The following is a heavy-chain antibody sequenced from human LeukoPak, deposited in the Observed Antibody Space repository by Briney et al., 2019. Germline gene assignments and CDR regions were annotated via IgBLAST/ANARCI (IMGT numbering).Heavy chain of an antibody. CDR2: IKQDGSEK. Sequence: PGGSLRLSCAASGFTFSSYWMNWVRQAPGKGLEWVAIIKQDGSEKKYVDSVKGRFTISRDNSKNSLYLQMNSLRAEDTALYYCAKDRGYYYDSSGDAFDIWGQGTMVTVSS. CDR1: GFTFSSYW. CDR3: AKDRGYYYDSSGDAFDI. D-gene: IGHD3-22*01. V-gene: IGHV3-7*03. J-gene: IGHJ3*02.